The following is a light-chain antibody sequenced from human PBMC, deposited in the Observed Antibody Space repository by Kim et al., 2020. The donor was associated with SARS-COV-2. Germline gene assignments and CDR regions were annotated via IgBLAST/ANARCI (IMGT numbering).Light chain of an antibody. Sequence: SSELTQDPAVSVALGQTVRITCQGDSLRSYYATWYQQKPGQAPILVIYGKNNRPSGIPDRFSGSSSGNTASLTITGTQAGDEADYYCNSRVSNDNVVFG. CDR1: SLRSYY. V-gene: IGLV3-19*01. J-gene: IGLJ2*01. CDR2: GKN. CDR3: NSRVSNDNVV.